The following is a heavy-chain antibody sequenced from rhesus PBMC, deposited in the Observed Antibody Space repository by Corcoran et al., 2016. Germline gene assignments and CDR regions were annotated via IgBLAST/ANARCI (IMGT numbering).Heavy chain of an antibody. CDR2: IYGSSTST. Sequence: QVQLQESGPGVVKPSETLSLTCAVSGGSISDSYRGSWIRQPPGRGLEWMGYIYGSSTSTNYNPSLKSRVTISKDTSKNQFSLKLSSVTAADTAVYYCARDYNIWTGYYTPTDAFDFWGQGLRVTVSS. V-gene: IGHV4S10*01. J-gene: IGHJ3*01. D-gene: IGHD3-3*01. CDR3: ARDYNIWTGYYTPTDAFDF. CDR1: GGSISDSYR.